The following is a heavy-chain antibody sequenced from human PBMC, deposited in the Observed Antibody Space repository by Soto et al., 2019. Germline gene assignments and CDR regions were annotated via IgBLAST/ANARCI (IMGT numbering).Heavy chain of an antibody. CDR3: ATLNYGDYIQNM. D-gene: IGHD4-17*01. V-gene: IGHV4-59*03. CDR2: LHHSGST. J-gene: IGHJ3*02. CDR1: GGSIRSYY. Sequence: QAQLQESGPGLVKPSETLSLTCTVSGGSIRSYYWSWIRQPPVKGLEWIGYLHHSGSTNYKPSLTSRVPISPDTSKNQFSLKLTSVTAAATSVYYCATLNYGDYIQNMWGRGTMVTVSS.